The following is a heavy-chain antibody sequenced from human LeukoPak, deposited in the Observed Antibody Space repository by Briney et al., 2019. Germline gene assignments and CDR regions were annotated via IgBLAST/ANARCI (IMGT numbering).Heavy chain of an antibody. D-gene: IGHD3-16*01. V-gene: IGHV3-15*01. Sequence: PGGSLRLSCAASGFIFSKAWMGWVRQAPGKGLEWVGHIKTEAEDRTTDYAAPVKGRFTISRDDAKSTLYLQMNSLNTEDTAVYFCTSALNLVLGELLGYWGQGTLVTVSS. CDR3: TSALNLVLGELLGY. CDR2: IKTEAEDRTT. CDR1: GFIFSKAW. J-gene: IGHJ4*02.